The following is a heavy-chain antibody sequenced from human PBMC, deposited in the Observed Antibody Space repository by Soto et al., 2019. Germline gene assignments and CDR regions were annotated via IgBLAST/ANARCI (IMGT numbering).Heavy chain of an antibody. V-gene: IGHV3-15*01. Sequence: GGSLRLSCAASGFTFSNAWMSWVRQAPGKGLEWVGRIKSKTNGGTTDYAAPVKGRFTISRDDSKNTLFLQMNSLKTEDTAVYYCSTDLRLGKNYHSNPYLLFWAQGALVTISS. D-gene: IGHD3-22*01. CDR1: GFTFSNAW. J-gene: IGHJ4*02. CDR2: IKSKTNGGTT. CDR3: STDLRLGKNYHSNPYLLF.